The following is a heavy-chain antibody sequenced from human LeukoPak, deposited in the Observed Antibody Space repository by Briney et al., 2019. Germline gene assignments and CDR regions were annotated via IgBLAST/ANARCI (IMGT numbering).Heavy chain of an antibody. CDR2: IYHSGST. J-gene: IGHJ4*02. D-gene: IGHD3-22*01. CDR1: GGSISSGGYS. CDR3: ARAYYECFDY. V-gene: IGHV4-30-2*01. Sequence: SETLSLTCAVSGGSISSGGYSWSWIRQPPGKGLEWIGYIYHSGSTYYNPSLKSRVTISVDRSKNQFSLKLSSVTAADTAVYYCARAYYECFDYWGKGTLVTVSS.